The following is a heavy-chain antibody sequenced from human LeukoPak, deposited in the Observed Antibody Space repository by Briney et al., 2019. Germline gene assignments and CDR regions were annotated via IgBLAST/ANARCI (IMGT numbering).Heavy chain of an antibody. Sequence: NPSETLSLTCAVYGGSFSGYYWSWIRQPPGKGLEWIGEINHSGSTNYNPSLKSRVTISVDTSKNQFSLKLSSVAAADTAVYYCARGTLPGAFDIWGQGTMVTVSS. CDR1: GGSFSGYY. J-gene: IGHJ3*02. CDR2: INHSGST. V-gene: IGHV4-34*01. CDR3: ARGTLPGAFDI.